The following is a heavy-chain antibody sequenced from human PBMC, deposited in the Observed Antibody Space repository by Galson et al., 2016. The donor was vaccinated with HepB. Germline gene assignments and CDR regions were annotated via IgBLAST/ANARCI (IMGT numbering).Heavy chain of an antibody. J-gene: IGHJ5*02. D-gene: IGHD3-9*01. CDR1: GFTFTISA. CDR3: AAESYPNYDSLTVSYFYSPAPLDP. Sequence: SVKVSCKASGFTFTISAVKWVRQARGQRLEWIGWIVVGSGNEHYAQKFQERVTITRNTSTSTAYMELTSLGSEDTAVYYFAAESYPNYDSLTVSYFYSPAPLDPWGRGTLVTVSS. CDR2: IVVGSGNE. V-gene: IGHV1-58*01.